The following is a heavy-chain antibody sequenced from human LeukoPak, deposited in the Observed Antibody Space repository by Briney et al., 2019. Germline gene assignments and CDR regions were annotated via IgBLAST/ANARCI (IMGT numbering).Heavy chain of an antibody. V-gene: IGHV3-21*01. J-gene: IGHJ3*02. CDR2: ISSGSTYI. CDR1: GFTFSSYN. Sequence: PGGSLRLSCAASGFTFSSYNINWVRQAPGKGLEWFSSISSGSTYIYYADSVKGRFTISRDNAKNSLYLQMNSLRAEDTAVYYCAREGSDAFDIWGQGTMVTVSP. CDR3: AREGSDAFDI.